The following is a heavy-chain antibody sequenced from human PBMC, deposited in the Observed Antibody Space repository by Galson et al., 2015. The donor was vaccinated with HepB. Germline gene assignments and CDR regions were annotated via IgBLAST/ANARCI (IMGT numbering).Heavy chain of an antibody. Sequence: SLRLSCAASGFTVSPDYMNWVRQAPGKGLEWVSVIYAADTTHYADSVKDRFTISSGTSKNTLYLQMDSLRVEDTAVYYCARDSHSKERADHWGRGTLVIVSS. D-gene: IGHD5-24*01. CDR3: ARDSHSKERADH. CDR2: IYAADTT. CDR1: GFTVSPDY. V-gene: IGHV3-53*01. J-gene: IGHJ4*02.